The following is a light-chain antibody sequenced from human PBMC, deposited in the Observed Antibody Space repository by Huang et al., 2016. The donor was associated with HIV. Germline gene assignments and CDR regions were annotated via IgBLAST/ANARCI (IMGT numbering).Light chain of an antibody. CDR3: HQRANWPLGT. CDR2: DAS. CDR1: QRVSTY. Sequence: EMVLTQSPATLSLSPGERATLSCRASQRVSTYLAWSQQKPGQPPRILIYDASNRATGIPARFSGRGSETDFTLTISSLEPEDFAVYYCHQRANWPLGTFGQGTKVEIK. J-gene: IGKJ1*01. V-gene: IGKV3-11*01.